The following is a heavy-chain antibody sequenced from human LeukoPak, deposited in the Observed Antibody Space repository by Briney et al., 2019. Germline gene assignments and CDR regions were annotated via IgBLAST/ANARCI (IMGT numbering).Heavy chain of an antibody. V-gene: IGHV4-34*01. CDR1: GGSISNYY. J-gene: IGHJ5*02. Sequence: PSETLSLTCTVSGGSISNYYWSWIRQPPGKGLEWIGEINHSGSTNYNPSLKSRVTISVDTSKNQFSLKLSSVTAADTAVYCCARGYCSSTSCYGPNWFDPWGQGTLVTVSS. CDR2: INHSGST. CDR3: ARGYCSSTSCYGPNWFDP. D-gene: IGHD2-2*01.